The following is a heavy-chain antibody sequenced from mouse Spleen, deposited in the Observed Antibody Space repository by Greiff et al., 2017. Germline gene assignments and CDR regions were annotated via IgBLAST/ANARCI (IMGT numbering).Heavy chain of an antibody. CDR2: ISSGGRYT. CDR3: ARNRSWFAY. D-gene: IGHD2-14*01. Sequence: DVKLVESGGGLVKPGGSLKLSCAASGFTFSSYAMSWVRQSPEKRLEWVAEISSGGRYTYYPDTVTGRFTISRDNAKNTLFLQMTSLRSEDTAMYYCARNRSWFAYWGQGTLVTVSA. J-gene: IGHJ3*01. CDR1: GFTFSSYA. V-gene: IGHV5-9-4*01.